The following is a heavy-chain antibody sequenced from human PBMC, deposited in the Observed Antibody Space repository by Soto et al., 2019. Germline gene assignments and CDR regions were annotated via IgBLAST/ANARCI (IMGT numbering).Heavy chain of an antibody. D-gene: IGHD2-15*01. CDR3: ARDLGAAPDKNYYYYMDV. CDR2: INPSGGST. J-gene: IGHJ6*03. V-gene: IGHV1-46*03. CDR1: GYTFTSYY. Sequence: GASVKVSCKASGYTFTSYYMHWVRQAPGQGLDRMGIINPSGGSTSYAQKFQGRVTMTRDTSTSTVYMELSSLRSEDTAVYYCARDLGAAPDKNYYYYMDVWGKVTTVTVSS.